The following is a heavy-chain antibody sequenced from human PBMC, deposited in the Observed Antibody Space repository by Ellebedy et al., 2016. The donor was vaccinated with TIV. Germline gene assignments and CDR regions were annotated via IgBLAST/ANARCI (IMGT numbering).Heavy chain of an antibody. CDR3: AKDRGSRSANYVSPMDI. Sequence: PGGSLRLSCKGSGFTFSVNGMHWVRQAPGKGLEWVAFISHDGENTFYADSVKGRVTISRDNSESTVHLQMDSLTVEDTGVYYCAKDRGSRSANYVSPMDIWGQGTTVTASS. CDR1: GFTFSVNG. J-gene: IGHJ6*02. CDR2: ISHDGENT. V-gene: IGHV3-30*18. D-gene: IGHD6-13*01.